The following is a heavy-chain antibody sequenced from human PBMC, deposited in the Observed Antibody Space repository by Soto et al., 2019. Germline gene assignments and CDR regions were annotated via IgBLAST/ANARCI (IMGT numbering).Heavy chain of an antibody. CDR3: AGDLSSYYYYALDV. Sequence: PGGSLRLSCATSGFTASTNYMTWVRQAPGKGLEWVAICYSGARTYYRDSVKGRFTISRDRSKSTLFLQMNNLTAEDTAVYFCAGDLSSYYYYALDVWGQGTTVTVSS. CDR2: CYSGART. CDR1: GFTASTNY. J-gene: IGHJ6*02. D-gene: IGHD3-16*02. V-gene: IGHV3-53*03.